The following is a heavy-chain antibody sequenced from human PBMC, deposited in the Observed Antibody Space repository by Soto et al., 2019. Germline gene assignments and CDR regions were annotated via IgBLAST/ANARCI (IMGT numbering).Heavy chain of an antibody. J-gene: IGHJ4*02. CDR2: IIPIFGTA. D-gene: IGHD3-22*01. CDR3: ARVGVDSSGYGVDY. V-gene: IGHV1-69*13. CDR1: VYPFTSNI. Sequence: SVNFSCKSAVYPFTSNIIGGVRQAPGHGLEWMGGIIPIFGTATYAQKFQGRVTITADESTSTAYMALSSLRSEDTAVYYCARVGVDSSGYGVDYWGQGTLVTASS.